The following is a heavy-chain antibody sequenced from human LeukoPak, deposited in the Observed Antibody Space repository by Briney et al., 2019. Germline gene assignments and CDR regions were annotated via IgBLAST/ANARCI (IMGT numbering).Heavy chain of an antibody. CDR1: GFTVSSNY. D-gene: IGHD7-27*01. J-gene: IGHJ4*02. V-gene: IGHV3-53*01. Sequence: GGSLRLSCAASGFTVSSNYMSWVRQAPGKGLEWVSLIYSGGSTSYADSVKGRFTISRDNSKNTLYLQMNSLRAEDAAVYYCASETGTYLGYWGQGTLVTVSS. CDR3: ASETGTYLGY. CDR2: IYSGGST.